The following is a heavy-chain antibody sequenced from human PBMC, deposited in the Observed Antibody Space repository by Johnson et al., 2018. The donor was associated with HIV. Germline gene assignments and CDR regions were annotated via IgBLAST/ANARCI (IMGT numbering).Heavy chain of an antibody. CDR1: GFTLSNYG. Sequence: QMLLVESGGGVVQPGRSLRLSCAASGFTLSNYGIHWVRQAPGKGLEGVEPIAYAESNTYYADSVRGRFTLSRDNSKNTVYLQMNSLRAEDTAVYYCAKDQYRKLTTVAGIWGQGTMVTVSS. V-gene: IGHV3-30*18. J-gene: IGHJ3*02. D-gene: IGHD4-17*01. CDR3: AKDQYRKLTTVAGI. CDR2: IAYAESNT.